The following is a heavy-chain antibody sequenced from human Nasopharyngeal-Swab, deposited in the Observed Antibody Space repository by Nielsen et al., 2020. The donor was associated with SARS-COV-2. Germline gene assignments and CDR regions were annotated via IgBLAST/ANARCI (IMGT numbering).Heavy chain of an antibody. J-gene: IGHJ4*02. CDR1: GGSISSSSYY. Sequence: SETLSLTCTVSGGSISSSSYYWGWIRQPPGKGLEWIGSIYYSGSTYYNPSLKSRVTISVDTSKNQFSLKLSSVTAADTAVYYCARQGAKRITIFGVVIRGDYLDYWGQGTLVTVSS. CDR3: ARQGAKRITIFGVVIRGDYLDY. V-gene: IGHV4-39*01. D-gene: IGHD3-3*01. CDR2: IYYSGST.